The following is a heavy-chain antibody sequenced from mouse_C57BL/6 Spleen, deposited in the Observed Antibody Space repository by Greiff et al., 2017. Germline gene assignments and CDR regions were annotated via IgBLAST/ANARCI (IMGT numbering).Heavy chain of an antibody. J-gene: IGHJ2*01. Sequence: VQLQQSGPELVKPGASVKISCKASGYAFSSSWMNWVKQRPGKGLEWIGRIYPGDGDTNYNGKFKGKATLTADKSSSTAYMQLSSLTSEDSAVYFCARSRDYFDYWGQDTTLTVSS. CDR2: IYPGDGDT. CDR3: ARSRDYFDY. V-gene: IGHV1-82*01. CDR1: GYAFSSSW.